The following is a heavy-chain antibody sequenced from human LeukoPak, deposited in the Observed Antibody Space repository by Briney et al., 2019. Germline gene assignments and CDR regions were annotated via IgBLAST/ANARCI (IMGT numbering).Heavy chain of an antibody. CDR3: AKEVTGDSSGYYPLFFDY. Sequence: GGSLRLSCAASGFTFSSYAMHWVRQAPGKGLEWVAVISYDGSNKYYADSVKGRFTISRDNSKNTLYLQMNSLRAEDTAVYYCAKEVTGDSSGYYPLFFDYWGQGTLVTVSS. J-gene: IGHJ4*02. V-gene: IGHV3-30-3*01. CDR2: ISYDGSNK. D-gene: IGHD3-22*01. CDR1: GFTFSSYA.